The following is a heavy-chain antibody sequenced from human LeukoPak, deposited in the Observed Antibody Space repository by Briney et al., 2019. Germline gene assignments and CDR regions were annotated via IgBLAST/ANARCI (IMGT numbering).Heavy chain of an antibody. CDR2: IYISGTT. D-gene: IGHD5-12*01. CDR3: ARTGGHEYHIDY. J-gene: IGHJ4*02. V-gene: IGHV4-4*07. Sequence: SETLSLTCSVSGVSIISYYSSWARQTAGKGLEWIGRIYISGTTNYNPSLNSRVTMSIDTSKNQFSLKLTSVTAADTGVYYCARTGGHEYHIDYWGQGTQVTVSS. CDR1: GVSIISYY.